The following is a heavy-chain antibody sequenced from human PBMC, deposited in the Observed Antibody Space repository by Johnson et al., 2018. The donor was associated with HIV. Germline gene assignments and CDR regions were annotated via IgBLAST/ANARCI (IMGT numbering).Heavy chain of an antibody. Sequence: QVQLVESGGGLVKPGGSLRLSCAASGFTFSSYGMHWVRQAPGKGLEWVAFIRYDGSNKYYADSVKGRFTISRDNSKNTLYLQMNSLRAEDTAVYYCARDLRIYSSSTIRGDAFDIWGQGTMVTVSS. CDR2: IRYDGSNK. CDR1: GFTFSSYG. D-gene: IGHD6-13*01. V-gene: IGHV3-30*02. J-gene: IGHJ3*02. CDR3: ARDLRIYSSSTIRGDAFDI.